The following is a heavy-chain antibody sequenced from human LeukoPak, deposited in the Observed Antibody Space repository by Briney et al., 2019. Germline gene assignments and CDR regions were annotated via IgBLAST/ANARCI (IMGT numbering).Heavy chain of an antibody. V-gene: IGHV3-23*01. CDR2: ITGSGDRT. D-gene: IGHD5-12*01. CDR3: ARDHLVAFDY. J-gene: IGHJ4*02. CDR1: GFTFTTYG. Sequence: GGSLRLSCVASGFTFTTYGMNWVRQAPGKGLEWVSGITGSGDRTYYADSVKGRFTIYRDNAKNSLYLQMNSLRAEDTAVYYCARDHLVAFDYWGQGTLVTVSS.